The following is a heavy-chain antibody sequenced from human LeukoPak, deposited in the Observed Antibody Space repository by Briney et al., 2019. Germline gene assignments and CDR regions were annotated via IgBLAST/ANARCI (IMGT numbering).Heavy chain of an antibody. CDR3: ARGRSGRSGSYSGGFDY. CDR2: ISYDGSNK. CDR1: GFTFSSYA. V-gene: IGHV3-30-3*01. J-gene: IGHJ4*02. Sequence: GRSLRLSCAASGFTFSSYAMHWVRQAPGKGLKWVAVISYDGSNKNYADSVKGRFTISRDNSKNTLYLQMNSLRAEDTAVYYCARGRSGRSGSYSGGFDYWGQGTLVTVSS. D-gene: IGHD1-26*01.